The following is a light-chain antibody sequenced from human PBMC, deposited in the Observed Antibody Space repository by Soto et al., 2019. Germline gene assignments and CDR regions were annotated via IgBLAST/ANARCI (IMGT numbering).Light chain of an antibody. Sequence: QSALTQPPSASGSPGQSVTISCTGTSSDVGGFDYVSWYQQHPGKAPKLIIYEVNKRPSGVPYRFSGSKSGNTASLTVSGLQAEDEATYYCPSYAGNNNGVFGGGTKLTVL. V-gene: IGLV2-8*01. CDR1: SSDVGGFDY. CDR3: PSYAGNNNGV. J-gene: IGLJ3*02. CDR2: EVN.